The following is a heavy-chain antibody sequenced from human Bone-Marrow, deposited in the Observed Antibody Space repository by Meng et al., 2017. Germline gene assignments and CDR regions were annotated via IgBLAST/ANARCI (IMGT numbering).Heavy chain of an antibody. V-gene: IGHV4-31*03. CDR3: ASLYGDSSVWYLDL. Sequence: QVELRGPGPGLVKPSQTLSLTCTVSGGSISSGNHYWSWIRQHPGKGLEYIGYIYYSGSTYYNPSLKSRVIISVDTSKNQFSLRLNSVTAADTAVYYCASLYGDSSVWYLDLWGRGTLVTVSS. CDR2: IYYSGST. CDR1: GGSISSGNHY. J-gene: IGHJ2*01. D-gene: IGHD4-17*01.